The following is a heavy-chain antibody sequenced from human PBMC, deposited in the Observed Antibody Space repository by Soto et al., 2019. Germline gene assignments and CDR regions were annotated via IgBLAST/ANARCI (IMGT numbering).Heavy chain of an antibody. CDR3: ARHESSGWELLHFDY. Sequence: QLQLQESGPGLVKPSETLSLTCTVSGGSISSSSYYWGWIRQPPGKGLEWIGSIYYSGSTYYNPSLKSRVTISVDTSKNQFSLKLSSVTAADTAVYYCARHESSGWELLHFDYWGQGTLVTVSS. V-gene: IGHV4-39*01. CDR2: IYYSGST. CDR1: GGSISSSSYY. J-gene: IGHJ4*02. D-gene: IGHD1-26*01.